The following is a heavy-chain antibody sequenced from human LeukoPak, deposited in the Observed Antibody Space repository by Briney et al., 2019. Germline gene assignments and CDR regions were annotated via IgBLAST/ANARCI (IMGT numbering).Heavy chain of an antibody. CDR2: IYHSGST. V-gene: IGHV4-30-2*03. Sequence: SETLSLTCTVSGGSISSGGYYWSWIRQPPGKGLEWIGYIYHSGSTYYNPSLKSRVTISVDTSKNQFSLKLSSVTAADTAVYYCARHSLGGVDYWGQGTLVTVSS. CDR3: ARHSLGGVDY. J-gene: IGHJ4*02. CDR1: GGSISSGGYY.